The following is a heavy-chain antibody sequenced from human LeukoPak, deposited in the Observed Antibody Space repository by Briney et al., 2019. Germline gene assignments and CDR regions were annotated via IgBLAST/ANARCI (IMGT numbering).Heavy chain of an antibody. CDR1: GFTFSSYA. D-gene: IGHD6-13*01. CDR2: ISGSGGST. J-gene: IGHJ4*02. CDR3: ANLKTNSRSVDY. V-gene: IGHV3-23*01. Sequence: GGSLRLSCAASGFTFSSYAMSWVRQAPGKGLEWVSAISGSGGSTYYADPVKGRFTISRDNSKNTLYLQMNSLRAEDTAVYYCANLKTNSRSVDYWGQGTLVTVSS.